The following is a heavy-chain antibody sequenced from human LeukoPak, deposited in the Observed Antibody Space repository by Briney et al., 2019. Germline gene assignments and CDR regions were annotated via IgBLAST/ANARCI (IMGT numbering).Heavy chain of an antibody. CDR2: ISSSGGST. J-gene: IGHJ3*02. CDR3: AKFGSGWYYGASDI. V-gene: IGHV3-23*01. Sequence: GESLRLSCAASGFTFSSYAMRWVRQAPGKGLEWVSGISSSGGSTYYADSVKGRFTISRDNSKNTLFLQMNSLRAEDTAAYYCAKFGSGWYYGASDIWGQGTMVTISS. CDR1: GFTFSSYA. D-gene: IGHD6-19*01.